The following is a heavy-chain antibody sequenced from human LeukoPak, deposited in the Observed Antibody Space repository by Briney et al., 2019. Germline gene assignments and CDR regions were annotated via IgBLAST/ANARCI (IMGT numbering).Heavy chain of an antibody. CDR1: GFTFSSYS. CDR3: AGRMTTVVTDAFDI. Sequence: GGSLRLSCAASGFTFSSYSMNWVRQAPGKGLEWVSYISSSSSTIYYADSVKGRFTISRDNAKNSLYLQMNSLRAEDTAVYYCAGRMTTVVTDAFDIWGQGTTVTVSS. CDR2: ISSSSSTI. J-gene: IGHJ3*02. D-gene: IGHD4-23*01. V-gene: IGHV3-48*01.